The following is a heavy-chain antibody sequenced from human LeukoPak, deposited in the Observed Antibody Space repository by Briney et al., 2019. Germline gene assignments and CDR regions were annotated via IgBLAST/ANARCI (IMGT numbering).Heavy chain of an antibody. CDR3: ARARGTVAIDY. CDR2: INHSRST. V-gene: IGHV4-34*01. CDR1: GGSFSGYY. Sequence: SETLSLTCAVYGGSFSGYYWTWIRQPPGKGLEWIGEINHSRSTNYNPSLKSRVTISADTSKTQFSLKMRSVTAGATAVYYCARARGTVAIDYWGQGTLVTVS. J-gene: IGHJ4*02. D-gene: IGHD5-12*01.